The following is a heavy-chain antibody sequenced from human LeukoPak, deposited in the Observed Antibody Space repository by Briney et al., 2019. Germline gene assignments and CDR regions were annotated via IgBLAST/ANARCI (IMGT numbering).Heavy chain of an antibody. CDR2: ISSSGSTI. Sequence: GGSLRLTCAASGFTFSDYYMSWIRQAPGKGLEWVSYISSSGSTIYYADSVKGRFTISRDNAKNSLYLQMNSLRAEDTAVYYCARDQDNYDALYDYWGQGTLVTVSS. D-gene: IGHD4-11*01. CDR3: ARDQDNYDALYDY. V-gene: IGHV3-11*04. J-gene: IGHJ4*02. CDR1: GFTFSDYY.